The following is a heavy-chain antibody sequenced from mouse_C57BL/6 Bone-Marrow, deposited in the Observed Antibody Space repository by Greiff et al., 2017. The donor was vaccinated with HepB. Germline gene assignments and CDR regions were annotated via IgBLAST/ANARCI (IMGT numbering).Heavy chain of an antibody. V-gene: IGHV3-6*01. CDR3: AREGGYYNSFYY. J-gene: IGHJ2*01. CDR1: GYSITSGYY. D-gene: IGHD1-1*01. CDR2: ISYDGSN. Sequence: EVKLVESGPGLVKPSQSLSLTCSVTGYSITSGYYWNWIRQFPGNKLEWMGYISYDGSNNYNPSLKNRISITRDTSKNQFFLKLNSVTTEDTATYYCAREGGYYNSFYYWGQGTTLTVSP.